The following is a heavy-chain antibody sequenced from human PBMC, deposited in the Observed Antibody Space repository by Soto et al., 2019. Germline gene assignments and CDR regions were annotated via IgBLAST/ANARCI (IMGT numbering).Heavy chain of an antibody. V-gene: IGHV3-15*01. Sequence: EVQLVESGGGLVKPGGSLRLSCAASGFTFSNAWMSWVRQAPGKGLEWVGRIKSKTDGGTTDYAAPVKGRFTISRDDSKTRLNLKINGLKPKNTAVYYDTTKNDYGNYYSCSDPWGQEPLDTVSS. D-gene: IGHD4-17*01. CDR1: GFTFSNAW. CDR2: IKSKTDGGTT. CDR3: TTKNDYGNYYSCSDP. J-gene: IGHJ5*02.